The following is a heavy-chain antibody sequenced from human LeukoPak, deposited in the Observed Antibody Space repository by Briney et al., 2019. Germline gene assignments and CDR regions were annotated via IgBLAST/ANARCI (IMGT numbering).Heavy chain of an antibody. Sequence: ASVKVSCEASGYTFTSYDIHWVRQATGQGLEWMGWMNPNSGNTGYAQKFQGRVTMTRNTSISTAYMELSSLRSEDTAVYYCVIDSSSWYNYFDPWGHGTLVTVSS. V-gene: IGHV1-8*01. D-gene: IGHD6-13*01. CDR2: MNPNSGNT. J-gene: IGHJ5*02. CDR1: GYTFTSYD. CDR3: VIDSSSWYNYFDP.